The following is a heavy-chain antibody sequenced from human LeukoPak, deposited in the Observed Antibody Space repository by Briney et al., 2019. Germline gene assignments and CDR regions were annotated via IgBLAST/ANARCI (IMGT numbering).Heavy chain of an antibody. CDR1: GGSISSGHW. D-gene: IGHD6-6*01. Sequence: SETLSLTCVVSGGSISSGHWWSWVRQSPGKGLEWIGEIYHSGSTYYHPSLKSRVTISVDTSKNQFSLKLSSVTAADTAVYYCARLAAPRGAFDIWGQGTMVTVSS. V-gene: IGHV4-4*02. J-gene: IGHJ3*02. CDR3: ARLAAPRGAFDI. CDR2: IYHSGST.